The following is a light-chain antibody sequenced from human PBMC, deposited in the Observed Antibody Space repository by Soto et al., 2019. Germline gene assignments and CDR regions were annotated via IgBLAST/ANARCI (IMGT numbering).Light chain of an antibody. CDR1: QSLQHSNGYNY. J-gene: IGKJ1*01. V-gene: IGKV2-28*01. CDR3: MQALQTPA. CDR2: LAS. Sequence: DIVMTQSPLSLPVTPGEPASISCRSSQSLQHSNGYNYLDWYVQKPGQSPQILIYLASTRASGVPERFSGSGSGTDFTLKISRVEAEDVGVYYCMQALQTPAFGQGTKVEIK.